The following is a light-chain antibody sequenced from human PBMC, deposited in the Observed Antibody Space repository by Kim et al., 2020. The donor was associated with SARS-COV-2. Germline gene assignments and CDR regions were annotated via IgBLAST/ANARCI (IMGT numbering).Light chain of an antibody. Sequence: SPGDRATLSCRASQSVDGYLAWLQQKPGQAPRLLISKASTRAAGVPARFSGSGSGTEFTLTISSLQSEDFAIYSCQQYRYWPLTFGGGTKVDIK. CDR2: KAS. J-gene: IGKJ4*01. CDR1: QSVDGY. V-gene: IGKV3D-15*01. CDR3: QQYRYWPLT.